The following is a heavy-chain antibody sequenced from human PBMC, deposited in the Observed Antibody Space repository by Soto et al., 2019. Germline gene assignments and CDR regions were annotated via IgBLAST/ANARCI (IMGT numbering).Heavy chain of an antibody. CDR3: ARDKGCSSTSCYVQAFDI. D-gene: IGHD2-2*01. J-gene: IGHJ3*02. V-gene: IGHV4-31*03. CDR2: IYYSGST. CDR1: GGSISSGGYY. Sequence: PSETLSLTCTVSGGSISSGGYYWSWIRQHPGKGLEWIGYIYYSGSTYYKPSLKSRVTISVDTSKNQFSLKLSSVTAADTAVYYCARDKGCSSTSCYVQAFDIWGQGTMVTVSS.